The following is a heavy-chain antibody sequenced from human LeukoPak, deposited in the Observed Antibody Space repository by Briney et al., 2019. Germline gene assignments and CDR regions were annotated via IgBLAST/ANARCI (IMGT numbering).Heavy chain of an antibody. D-gene: IGHD4-17*01. CDR2: IDPNSGGT. CDR1: GYTLTGYY. CDR3: VRGWAYGDYESGDY. Sequence: ASVKVSCKASGYTLTGYYIHWLRQAPGQGPECLGWIDPNSGGTNYAQKFLGRVTMTRDTSISTAYMELSRLRSDDTANYYCVRGWAYGDYESGDYWGQGTLVTVSS. J-gene: IGHJ4*02. V-gene: IGHV1-2*02.